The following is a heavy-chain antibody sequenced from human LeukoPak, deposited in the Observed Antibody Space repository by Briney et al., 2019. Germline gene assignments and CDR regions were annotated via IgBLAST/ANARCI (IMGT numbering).Heavy chain of an antibody. CDR3: ASAPLITGTTYYYYYGMDV. J-gene: IGHJ6*02. CDR1: GYTFTGYY. Sequence: GASVKVSCKASGYTFTGYYMHWVRQAPGQGLEWMGWINPNSGGTNYAQKFQGRVTMTRDTSISTAYMELSRLRSDDTAVYYCASAPLITGTTYYYYYGMDVWGQGTTVTVSS. V-gene: IGHV1-2*02. D-gene: IGHD1-20*01. CDR2: INPNSGGT.